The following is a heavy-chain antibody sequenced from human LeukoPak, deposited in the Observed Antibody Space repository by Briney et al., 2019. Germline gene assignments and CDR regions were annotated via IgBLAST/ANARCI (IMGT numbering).Heavy chain of an antibody. CDR1: GFTLSSYS. V-gene: IGHV3-21*01. CDR2: ISSSGTYL. Sequence: SGGSLTLSCAVSGFTLSSYSMNWVRQVPGKGLEWVSSISSSGTYLYYADSVKGRFTISRDNAKNSLYLQMNSLRAEDTAVYYCAKDGLSYDTSTHIYHVDHWGQGTLVTVSS. J-gene: IGHJ1*01. CDR3: AKDGLSYDTSTHIYHVDH. D-gene: IGHD3-22*01.